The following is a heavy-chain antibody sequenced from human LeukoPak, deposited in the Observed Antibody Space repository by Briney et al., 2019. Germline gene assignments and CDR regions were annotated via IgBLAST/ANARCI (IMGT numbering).Heavy chain of an antibody. J-gene: IGHJ4*02. CDR2: ISGSGGST. CDR1: GFTFSSYA. Sequence: GGSLRLSCAASGFTFSSYAMSWVRQAPGKGLEWVSAISGSGGSTYYADSVKGRFTISRDNSKNTLYLQRNSLRAEDTAVYYCAKERGDYYDSSGSITPFDYWGQGTLVTVSS. V-gene: IGHV3-23*01. D-gene: IGHD3-22*01. CDR3: AKERGDYYDSSGSITPFDY.